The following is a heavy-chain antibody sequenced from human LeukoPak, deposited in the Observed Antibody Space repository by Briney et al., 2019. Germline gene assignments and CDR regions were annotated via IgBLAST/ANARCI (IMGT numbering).Heavy chain of an antibody. D-gene: IGHD2-15*01. CDR2: INHSGST. V-gene: IGHV4-34*01. Sequence: SETLSLTCAVYGGSFSGYYWSWIRQPPGKGLEWIGEINHSGSTNYNPSLKSRVTISVDTSKNQFSLKLSSVTAADTAVYYCARDPHCSGGSCYLAHFDHWGQGTLVTVSS. J-gene: IGHJ4*02. CDR1: GGSFSGYY. CDR3: ARDPHCSGGSCYLAHFDH.